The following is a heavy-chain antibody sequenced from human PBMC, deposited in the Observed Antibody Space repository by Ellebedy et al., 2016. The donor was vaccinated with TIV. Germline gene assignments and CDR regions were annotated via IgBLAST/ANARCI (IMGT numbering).Heavy chain of an antibody. J-gene: IGHJ3*02. Sequence: GESLKISCAASGFTFSTYSMNWVRQAPGKGLEWVSSISGSRSYIYYADPVKGRFTISRDNSKNTLYLQMNSLRAEDTAVYYCAREDIYDSSGYHAFDIWGQGTMVTFSS. CDR2: ISGSRSYI. CDR1: GFTFSTYS. CDR3: AREDIYDSSGYHAFDI. V-gene: IGHV3-21*01. D-gene: IGHD3-22*01.